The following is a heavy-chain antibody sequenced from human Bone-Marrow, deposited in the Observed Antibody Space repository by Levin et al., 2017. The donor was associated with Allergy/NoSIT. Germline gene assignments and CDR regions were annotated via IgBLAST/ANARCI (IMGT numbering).Heavy chain of an antibody. CDR1: GFTFSSYW. V-gene: IGHV3-7*01. Sequence: GESLKISCAASGFTFSSYWMSWVRQAPGKGLEWVANIKQDGSEKYYVDSVKGRFTISRDNAKNSLYLQMNSLRAEDTAVYYCARTYSYGYSGYYFDYWGQGTLVTVSS. J-gene: IGHJ4*02. CDR3: ARTYSYGYSGYYFDY. CDR2: IKQDGSEK. D-gene: IGHD5-18*01.